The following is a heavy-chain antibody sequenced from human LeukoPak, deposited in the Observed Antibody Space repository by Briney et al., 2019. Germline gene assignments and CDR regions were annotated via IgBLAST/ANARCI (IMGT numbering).Heavy chain of an antibody. CDR2: IYYGGTT. V-gene: IGHV4-59*01. CDR1: SDFIRGYY. D-gene: IGHD6-19*01. J-gene: IGHJ3*02. CDR3: ARNWVPTGLAVAHAFDM. Sequence: PSETLSLTCTVSSDFIRGYYWSWIRQSPGKGLEWIGFIYYGGTTSYNPSLKSRVTMSLDVSKSQFSLKLTSVTAADTAVYYCARNWVPTGLAVAHAFDMWGQGAAVTVSS.